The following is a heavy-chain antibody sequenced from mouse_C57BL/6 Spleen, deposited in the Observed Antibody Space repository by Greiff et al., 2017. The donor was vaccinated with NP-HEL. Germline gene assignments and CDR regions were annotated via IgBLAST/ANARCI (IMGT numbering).Heavy chain of an antibody. Sequence: VQLKESGPELVKPGASVKIPCKASGYTFTDYNMDWVKQSHGKSLEWIGDINPNNGGTIYNQKFKGKATLTVDKSSSTAYMELRSLTSEDTAVYYCARVSTTVVATDYWYFDVWGTGTTVTVSS. CDR3: ARVSTTVVATDYWYFDV. J-gene: IGHJ1*03. CDR1: GYTFTDYN. CDR2: INPNNGGT. D-gene: IGHD1-1*01. V-gene: IGHV1-18*01.